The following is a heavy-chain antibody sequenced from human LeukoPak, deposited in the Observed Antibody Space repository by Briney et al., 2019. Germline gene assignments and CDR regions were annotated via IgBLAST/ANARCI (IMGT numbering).Heavy chain of an antibody. CDR1: GFTFSSYG. CDR3: AKFPPCSSSSGVLDY. J-gene: IGHJ4*02. V-gene: IGHV3-30*02. D-gene: IGHD6-6*01. CDR2: IRYDGSNK. Sequence: GGSLRLSCAAAGFTFSSYGMHWVRQAPGKGLEWVAFIRYDGSNKYYADSVKGRFTISRDNSKNTLYLQMNSLRAEDTAVYYCAKFPPCSSSSGVLDYWGQGTLVTVSS.